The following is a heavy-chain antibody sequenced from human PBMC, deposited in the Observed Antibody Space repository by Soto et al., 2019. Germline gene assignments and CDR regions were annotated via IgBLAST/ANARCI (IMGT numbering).Heavy chain of an antibody. V-gene: IGHV3-30*19. CDR2: TTYDGSNK. J-gene: IGHJ4*02. D-gene: IGHD3-16*01. CDR3: ARGGTTGGLDV. CDR1: GFTFRSYV. Sequence: QVQLVESGGGVVQPGTSLRLSCVGSGFTFRSYVIHWVRQAPGKGLEWVALTTYDGSNKYYDDSVKGRFTISRDNSRNTVDLQIDSLRPEYTALYYCARGGTTGGLDVWGQGTLVSVSS.